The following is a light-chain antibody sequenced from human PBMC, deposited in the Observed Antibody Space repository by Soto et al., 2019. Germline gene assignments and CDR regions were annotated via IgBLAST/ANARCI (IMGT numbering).Light chain of an antibody. Sequence: QSVLTQSPSASASLGASVKLTCTLSSGHSSYAIAWHQQQPEKGPRYLMTLNSDGSHSKGDGIPDRFSGSSSVAERYLSISSLQSEDEADYYCQTWGTGIQVFGTGTKLTVL. V-gene: IGLV4-69*01. CDR3: QTWGTGIQV. CDR1: SGHSSYA. J-gene: IGLJ1*01. CDR2: LNSDGSH.